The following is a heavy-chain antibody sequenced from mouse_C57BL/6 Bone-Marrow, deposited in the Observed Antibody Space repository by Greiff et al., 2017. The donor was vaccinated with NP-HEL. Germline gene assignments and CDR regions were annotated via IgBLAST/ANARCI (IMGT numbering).Heavy chain of an antibody. V-gene: IGHV1-55*01. J-gene: IGHJ4*01. D-gene: IGHD1-1*01. CDR3: ARSDTTVVANDYYAMDY. Sequence: VQLQQSGAELVKPGASVKMSCKASGYTFTSYWITWVKQRPGQGLEWIGDIYPGSGSTNYNEKFKSKATLTVDTSSSTASMQLSSLTSEDSAVYYCARSDTTVVANDYYAMDYCGQGTSVTVSS. CDR1: GYTFTSYW. CDR2: IYPGSGST.